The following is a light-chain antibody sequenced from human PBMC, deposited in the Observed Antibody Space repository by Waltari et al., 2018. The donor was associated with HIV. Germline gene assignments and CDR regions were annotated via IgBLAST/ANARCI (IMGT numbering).Light chain of an antibody. V-gene: IGKV1-39*01. J-gene: IGKJ4*01. CDR3: QQSYSTPLT. CDR1: STIETY. Sequence: DIQMTQSPSSLSASIGDRVTITCRASSTIETYVNWDQQKPGKAPILLIHCASTLQRRVPSRFSGSGSGTQFTLTISTLQPEDCGIYYCQQSYSTPLTFGGGT. CDR2: CAS.